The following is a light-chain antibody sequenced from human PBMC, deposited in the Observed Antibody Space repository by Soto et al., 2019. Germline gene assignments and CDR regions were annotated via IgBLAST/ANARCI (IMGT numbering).Light chain of an antibody. V-gene: IGKV1-39*01. CDR1: QSISTY. CDR3: QHGYSTPLT. CDR2: AAS. Sequence: DIQMTQSPSSLSASVGDRVTITCRASQSISTYLHWYQQKPGKAPNXLIYAASTLQSGVPSRFSVSGSGTDLTITISSLQPEDGATYVGQHGYSTPLTFGGGTKVDIK. J-gene: IGKJ4*01.